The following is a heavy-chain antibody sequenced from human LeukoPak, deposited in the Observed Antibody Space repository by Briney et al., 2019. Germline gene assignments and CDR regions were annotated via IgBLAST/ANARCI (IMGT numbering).Heavy chain of an antibody. V-gene: IGHV3-11*01. CDR1: GFTFSDYY. D-gene: IGHD3-22*01. CDR3: AGYDSSGYYSYYFDY. J-gene: IGHJ4*02. Sequence: NPGGSLRLSCAASGFTFSDYYMSWLRQAPGKGLEWVSYISSSGSTIYYADSVKGRFTISRDNAKNSLYLQMNSLRAEDTAVYYCAGYDSSGYYSYYFDYWGQGTLVTVSS. CDR2: ISSSGSTI.